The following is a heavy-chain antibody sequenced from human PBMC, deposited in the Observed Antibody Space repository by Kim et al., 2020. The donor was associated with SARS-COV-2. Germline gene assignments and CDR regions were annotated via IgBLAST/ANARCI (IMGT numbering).Heavy chain of an antibody. CDR2: IKSKVDGGTA. J-gene: IGHJ4*02. CDR3: ATEFWGSFNY. D-gene: IGHD3-16*01. V-gene: IGHV3-15*01. CDR1: GFTFINAW. Sequence: GGSLRLSCAASGFTFINAWMSWVRQAPGKGLEWICRIKSKVDGGTADYAAPVKGRFTISRDDSKNMLYLQMDSLKSEDTAVYYCATEFWGSFNYWGQG.